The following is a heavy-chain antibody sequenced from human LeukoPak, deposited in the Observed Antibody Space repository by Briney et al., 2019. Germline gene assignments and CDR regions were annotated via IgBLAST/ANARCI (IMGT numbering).Heavy chain of an antibody. J-gene: IGHJ4*02. Sequence: ASVKVSCKASGYTFTSYGISWVRQAPGHGLEWMGWISAYNGNTNYAQKLQGRVTMTTDTPTSTAYMELRSLRSDHTAVYYCARDLLLWFGEFPAFYFVYWGQGTVVTVSS. CDR3: ARDLLLWFGEFPAFYFVY. CDR2: ISAYNGNT. CDR1: GYTFTSYG. D-gene: IGHD3-10*01. V-gene: IGHV1-18*01.